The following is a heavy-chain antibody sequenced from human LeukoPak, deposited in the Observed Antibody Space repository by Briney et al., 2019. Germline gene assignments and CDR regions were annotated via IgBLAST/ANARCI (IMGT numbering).Heavy chain of an antibody. CDR2: IYPGDSDT. V-gene: IGHV5-51*01. J-gene: IGHJ4*02. CDR1: GYSFTSYW. CDR3: AARGYCSGGSCYIDY. D-gene: IGHD2-15*01. Sequence: GESLKISCKGSGYSFTSYWIGWVRQMPGKGLEWMGIIYPGDSDTRYSPSFQGQVTISADKSISTAYLQWSSLKASDTAMYYCAARGYCSGGSCYIDYWGQGTLVTVSS.